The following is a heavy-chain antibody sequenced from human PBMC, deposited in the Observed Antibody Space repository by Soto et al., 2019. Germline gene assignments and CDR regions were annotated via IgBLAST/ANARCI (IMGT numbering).Heavy chain of an antibody. CDR1: GFTFGDYA. CDR3: TREALTTVTHY. D-gene: IGHD4-17*01. V-gene: IGHV3-49*04. Sequence: GESLKISCTASGFTFGDYAMSWVRQAPGKGLEWVGFIRSKAYGGTTEYAASVKGRFTISRDDSKSIAYLQMNSLKTEDTAVYYCTREALTTVTHYWGQGTLVTVSS. CDR2: IRSKAYGGTT. J-gene: IGHJ4*02.